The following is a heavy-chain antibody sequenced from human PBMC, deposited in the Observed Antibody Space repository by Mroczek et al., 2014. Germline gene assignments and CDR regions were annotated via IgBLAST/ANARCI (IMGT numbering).Heavy chain of an antibody. V-gene: IGHV1-2*02. CDR1: GYTFTGYY. J-gene: IGHJ4*02. D-gene: IGHD2-2*02. CDR2: INPNSGGT. CDR3: ARVLQDCSSTSCYTEFDY. Sequence: VQLVESGAEVKKPGASVKVSCKASGYTFTGYYMHWVRQAPGQGLEWMGWINPNSGGTNYAQKFQGRVTMTRDTSISTAYMELSRLRSDDTAVYYCARVLQDCSSTSCYTEFDYWGQGTPGHRLL.